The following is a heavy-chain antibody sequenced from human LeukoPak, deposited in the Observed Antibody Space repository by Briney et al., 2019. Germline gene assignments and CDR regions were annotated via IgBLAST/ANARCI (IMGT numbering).Heavy chain of an antibody. CDR1: GGTFSSYA. CDR3: ARAHGVAMAKGGYYYYYYMDV. Sequence: ASVKVSCKASGGTFSSYAISWVRQAPGQGLEWMGGIIPIFGTANYAQKFQGRVTITADKSTSTAYMELSSLRSEDTAVYYCARAHGVAMAKGGYYYYYYMDVWGKGTTVTISS. D-gene: IGHD5-18*01. J-gene: IGHJ6*03. V-gene: IGHV1-69*06. CDR2: IIPIFGTA.